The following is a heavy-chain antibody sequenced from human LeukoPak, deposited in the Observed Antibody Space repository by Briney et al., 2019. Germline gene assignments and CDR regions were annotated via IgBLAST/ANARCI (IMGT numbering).Heavy chain of an antibody. CDR2: ISGSGGST. V-gene: IGHV3-23*01. CDR1: GFTFSFYA. D-gene: IGHD3-22*01. CDR3: AKGPQTYDYDSSGYYVDY. J-gene: IGHJ4*02. Sequence: QPGGSLRLSCAASGFTFSFYAMSWVRQAPGKGLEWVSGISGSGGSTYYADSVKGRFTISRGNSKKTLYLQMNSLRAEDTAVYYCAKGPQTYDYDSSGYYVDYWGQGTLVTVSS.